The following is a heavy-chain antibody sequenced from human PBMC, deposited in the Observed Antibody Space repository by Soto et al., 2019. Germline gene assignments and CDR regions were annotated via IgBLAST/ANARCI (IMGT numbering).Heavy chain of an antibody. Sequence: GGSLRLSCAASGFTVSSNYMSWVRQAPGKGLEWVSVIYSGGSTYYADSVKGGFTISRDNSKNTLYLQMNSLRAEDTAVYYCARDSSSSSVRLYYMDVWGKGTTVTVSS. V-gene: IGHV3-66*01. J-gene: IGHJ6*03. CDR3: ARDSSSSSVRLYYMDV. D-gene: IGHD6-6*01. CDR1: GFTVSSNY. CDR2: IYSGGST.